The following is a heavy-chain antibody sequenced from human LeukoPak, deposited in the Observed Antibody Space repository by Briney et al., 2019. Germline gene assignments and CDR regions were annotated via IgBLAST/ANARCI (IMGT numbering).Heavy chain of an antibody. CDR2: IYTSGST. CDR3: ARDSTRRNFFDY. D-gene: IGHD2-2*01. V-gene: IGHV4-61*02. Sequence: SETLSLTCTVSGGSTSSGNYYWRWIRQPAGKGLEWIGRIYTSGSTNYNPSLKSRVTISVDTSKNQFSLKLTSVTAADTAVYYCARDSTRRNFFDYWGQGTLVTVSS. CDR1: GGSTSSGNYY. J-gene: IGHJ4*02.